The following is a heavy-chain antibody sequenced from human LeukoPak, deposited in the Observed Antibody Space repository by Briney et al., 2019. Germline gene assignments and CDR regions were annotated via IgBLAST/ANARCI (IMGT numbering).Heavy chain of an antibody. D-gene: IGHD1-26*01. Sequence: GGSLRLSCAASGLTFNSYSMNWVRQAPGKGLEGVSFISSSSSTIYYADSVKGRFTISRDNGKKSLYLQMNSLRAEDTAVYYCARVVGSYYGYFDYWGQGTLVTVSS. V-gene: IGHV3-48*01. J-gene: IGHJ4*02. CDR1: GLTFNSYS. CDR2: ISSSSSTI. CDR3: ARVVGSYYGYFDY.